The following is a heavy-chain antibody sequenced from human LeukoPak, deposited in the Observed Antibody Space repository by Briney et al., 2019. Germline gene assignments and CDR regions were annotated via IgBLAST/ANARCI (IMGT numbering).Heavy chain of an antibody. CDR3: HITTGTTALSDY. D-gene: IGHD1-1*01. Sequence: ASVKVSCKASGYTFTGYYMHWVRQAPGQGLEWMGWINPNSGGTNYAQKFQGRVTMTRDTSISTAYMELSRLRSDDTAVYYCHITTGTTALSDYWGQGTLVTVSS. V-gene: IGHV1-2*02. J-gene: IGHJ4*02. CDR1: GYTFTGYY. CDR2: INPNSGGT.